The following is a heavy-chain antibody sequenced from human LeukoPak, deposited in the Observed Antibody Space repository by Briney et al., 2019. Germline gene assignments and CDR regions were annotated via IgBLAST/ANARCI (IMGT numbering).Heavy chain of an antibody. D-gene: IGHD5-18*01. CDR2: ISGSGGST. V-gene: IGHV3-23*01. J-gene: IGHJ3*02. Sequence: GGSLRLSCAASGFTFSSYAMSWVRQAPGKGLEWVSAISGSGGSTHYADSVKGRFTISRDNSKNTLYLQMNSLRAEDTAVYYCLTLLSGYSYGNDAFDIWGQGTMVTVSS. CDR1: GFTFSSYA. CDR3: LTLLSGYSYGNDAFDI.